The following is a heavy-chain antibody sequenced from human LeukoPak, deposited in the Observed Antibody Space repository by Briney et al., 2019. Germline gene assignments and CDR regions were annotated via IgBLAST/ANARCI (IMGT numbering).Heavy chain of an antibody. V-gene: IGHV3-15*01. D-gene: IGHD6-19*01. CDR1: GLTFSNAW. J-gene: IGHJ4*02. Sequence: NPGGSLRLSCAASGLTFSNAWMSWVRQAPGKGLEWVGRIKSKTDGGTTDYAAPVKGRFTISRDDSKNTLYLQMNSLKTEDTAVYYCTTDGSPYSSGWYYFDYWGQGTLVTVSS. CDR2: IKSKTDGGTT. CDR3: TTDGSPYSSGWYYFDY.